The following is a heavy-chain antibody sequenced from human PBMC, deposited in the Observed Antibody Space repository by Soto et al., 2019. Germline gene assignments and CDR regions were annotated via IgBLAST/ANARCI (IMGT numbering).Heavy chain of an antibody. CDR1: GGTFSSYA. CDR3: ARGDVLSFYYYGMDV. Sequence: GASVKVSCKASGGTFSSYAIGWVRQAPGQGLEWMGGIIPIFGTANYAQKFQGRVTITADESTSTAYMELSSLRSEDTAVYYCARGDVLSFYYYGMDVWGQGTTVTVSS. J-gene: IGHJ6*02. V-gene: IGHV1-69*13. D-gene: IGHD2-8*01. CDR2: IIPIFGTA.